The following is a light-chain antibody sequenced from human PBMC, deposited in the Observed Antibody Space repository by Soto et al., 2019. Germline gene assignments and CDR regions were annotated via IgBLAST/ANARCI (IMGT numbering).Light chain of an antibody. J-gene: IGKJ1*01. V-gene: IGKV1-6*01. CDR1: QGIRTD. CDR3: LQDYSYPWT. CDR2: SAS. Sequence: AIQMTQSPSSLSASVGDRVTITCRASQGIRTDLGWYQQKPGTAPKVLIYSASSLHSGVPSRFSGSGSGTDFTLTISGLEPEDFAIYYCLQDYSYPWTFGQGTKVEIK.